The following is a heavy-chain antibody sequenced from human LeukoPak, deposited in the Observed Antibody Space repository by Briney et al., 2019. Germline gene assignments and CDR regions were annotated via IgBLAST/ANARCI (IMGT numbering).Heavy chain of an antibody. Sequence: SVKVSCKASGGTFSSYAISWVRQAPGQGLEWMGRIIPILSIANYAQKFQGRVTITADKSTSAAYMELSSLRSEDTAVYYCACNYYGSGSTVDYWGQGTLVTVSS. CDR3: ACNYYGSGSTVDY. J-gene: IGHJ4*02. CDR2: IIPILSIA. V-gene: IGHV1-69*04. D-gene: IGHD3-10*01. CDR1: GGTFSSYA.